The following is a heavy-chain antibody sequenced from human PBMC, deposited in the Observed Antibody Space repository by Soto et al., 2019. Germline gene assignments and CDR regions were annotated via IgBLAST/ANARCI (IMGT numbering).Heavy chain of an antibody. D-gene: IGHD2-2*01. J-gene: IGHJ6*02. CDR1: GGSISSGDYY. V-gene: IGHV4-30-4*01. Sequence: SETLSLTCTVSGGSISSGDYYWSWIHQPPGKGLEWIGYIYYSGSTYYNPSLKSRVTISVDTSKNQFSLKLSSVTAADTAVYYCARGGVVVPAANSNGMDVWGQRTTVTLSS. CDR2: IYYSGST. CDR3: ARGGVVVPAANSNGMDV.